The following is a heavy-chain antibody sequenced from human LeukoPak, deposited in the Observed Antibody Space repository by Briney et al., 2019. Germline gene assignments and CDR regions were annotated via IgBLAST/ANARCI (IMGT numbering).Heavy chain of an antibody. V-gene: IGHV4-61*02. D-gene: IGHD1/OR15-1a*01. CDR3: ARGEGNKGDAYFDY. Sequence: SQTLSLTCTVSGGSISSGSYYWSWIRQPAGKGLEWIGRIYTSGSTNYNPSLKSRVTISVDTSKNQFSLKLSSVTAADTAVYYCARGEGNKGDAYFDYWGQGTLVTVSS. CDR2: IYTSGST. J-gene: IGHJ4*02. CDR1: GGSISSGSYY.